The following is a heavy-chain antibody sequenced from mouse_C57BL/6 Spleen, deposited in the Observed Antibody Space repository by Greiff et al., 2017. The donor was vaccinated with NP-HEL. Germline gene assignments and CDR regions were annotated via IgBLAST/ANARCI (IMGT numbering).Heavy chain of an antibody. CDR2: INPSNGGT. Sequence: VHLVESGTELVKPGASVKLSCKASGYTFTSYWMHWVKQRPGQGLEWIGNINPSNGGTNYNEKFKSKATLTVDKSSSTAYMQLSSLTSEDSAVYYCARDYYGSSYSDYWGQGTTLTVSS. D-gene: IGHD1-1*01. V-gene: IGHV1-53*01. J-gene: IGHJ2*01. CDR1: GYTFTSYW. CDR3: ARDYYGSSYSDY.